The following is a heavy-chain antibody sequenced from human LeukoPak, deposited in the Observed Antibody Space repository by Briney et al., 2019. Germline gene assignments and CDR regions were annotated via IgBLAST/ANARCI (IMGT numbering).Heavy chain of an antibody. D-gene: IGHD3-22*01. CDR1: GGSISSSSYY. J-gene: IGHJ4*02. CDR2: IYYSGST. CDR3: ARQGSSAYYPLFY. Sequence: SETLSLTCTVSGGSISSSSYYWGWIRQPPGKGLEWIGSIYYSGSTYYNPSLKSRVTISVDTSKSQFSLKLSSVTAADTAVYYCARQGSSAYYPLFYWGQGTLVTVSS. V-gene: IGHV4-39*01.